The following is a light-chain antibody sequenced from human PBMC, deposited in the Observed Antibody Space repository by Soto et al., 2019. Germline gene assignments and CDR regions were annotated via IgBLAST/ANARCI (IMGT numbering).Light chain of an antibody. V-gene: IGKV3-11*01. CDR1: QSVSRY. Sequence: EVVLTQSPATLSLSPGERATLSCRASQSVSRYLAWYQQKPGQAPRLLIYDASNRATGVPARFSGSGSGTDFTITISSLEPEDVAVYYCQQRSDWPPYTFGQGTKLEIK. CDR2: DAS. CDR3: QQRSDWPPYT. J-gene: IGKJ2*01.